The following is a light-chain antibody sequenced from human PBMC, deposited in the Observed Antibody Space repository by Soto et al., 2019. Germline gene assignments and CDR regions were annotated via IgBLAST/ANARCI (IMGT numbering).Light chain of an antibody. V-gene: IGKV4-1*01. CDR2: WAS. CDR1: QSVLHSSHNENY. CDR3: QQYYSPPYT. Sequence: DIVMTQSPDSLAVSLGERATINCKSSQSVLHSSHNENYLVWYQQKPGQPPKLLIYWASTRESGVPDRFSGSGYGTDFTSTITSLQAEDVAFYYCQQYYSPPYTFGRGTKLEIK. J-gene: IGKJ2*01.